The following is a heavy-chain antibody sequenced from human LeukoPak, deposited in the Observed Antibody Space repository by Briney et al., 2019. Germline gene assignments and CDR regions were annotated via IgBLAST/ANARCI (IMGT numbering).Heavy chain of an antibody. Sequence: GGSLRLSCAASGFTFSNYWMSWVRQAPGKGLEWVANINQDGSEEYYVDSMKGRFTISRDNAKNSLFLQMNSLRAEDTAFYYCARGGLVVNSFDYWGLGTLVTVSS. CDR1: GFTFSNYW. CDR2: INQDGSEE. CDR3: ARGGLVVNSFDY. D-gene: IGHD3-22*01. J-gene: IGHJ4*02. V-gene: IGHV3-7*03.